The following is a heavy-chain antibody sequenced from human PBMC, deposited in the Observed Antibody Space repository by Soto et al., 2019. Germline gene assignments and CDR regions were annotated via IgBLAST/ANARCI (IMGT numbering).Heavy chain of an antibody. Sequence: PSETLSLTCTVSGGSISDDTYYWGWIRQPPGKGLEWIGSIYYSGTSSYNPSLESRVTMSVDTSKKQLSLRLRSVTATDTAVYYCARLNCTNPGCGPLDPWGHGTLVTVSS. CDR2: IYYSGTS. CDR1: GGSISDDTYY. V-gene: IGHV4-39*01. J-gene: IGHJ5*02. CDR3: ARLNCTNPGCGPLDP. D-gene: IGHD2-8*01.